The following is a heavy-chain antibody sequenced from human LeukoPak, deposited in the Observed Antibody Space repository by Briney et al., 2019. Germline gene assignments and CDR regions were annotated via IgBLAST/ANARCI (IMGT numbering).Heavy chain of an antibody. CDR1: GFTFSSYG. CDR2: IWCDGSNK. V-gene: IGHV3-33*06. Sequence: GRSLRLSCAASGFTFSSYGMHWVRQAPGKGLEWVAVIWCDGSNKYYADSVKGRFTISRDNSKNTLYLQMNSLRAEDTAVYYCAKYSSSWSQYNWFDPWGQGTLVTVSS. J-gene: IGHJ5*02. CDR3: AKYSSSWSQYNWFDP. D-gene: IGHD6-13*01.